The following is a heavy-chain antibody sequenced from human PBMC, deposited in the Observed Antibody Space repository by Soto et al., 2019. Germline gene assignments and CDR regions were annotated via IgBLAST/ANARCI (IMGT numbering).Heavy chain of an antibody. CDR3: ARRKLGPPFPGYSSGWTFDY. J-gene: IGHJ4*02. CDR1: GYTFTSYA. CDR2: INAGNGNT. V-gene: IGHV1-3*01. D-gene: IGHD6-19*01. Sequence: GASVKVSCKASGYTFTSYAMHWVRQAPGQRLEWMGWINAGNGNTKYSQKFQGRVTITRDTSASTAYMELSSLRSEDAAVYYCARRKLGPPFPGYSSGWTFDYWGQGTLVTVSS.